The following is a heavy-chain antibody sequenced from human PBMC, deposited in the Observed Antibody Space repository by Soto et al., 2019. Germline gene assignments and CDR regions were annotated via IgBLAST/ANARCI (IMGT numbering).Heavy chain of an antibody. CDR3: ARDGPYYYASRMDV. CDR1: GIPVSSNY. Sequence: EVQLVESGGGLVQPGGSLRLSCVASGIPVSSNYMTWVRQAPGKGLEWVSVLHSGGDTYYANSVKGRFTISRHDSTNTLVLQMNSLTVEDTAVYYCARDGPYYYASRMDVWGQGTTVTVSS. V-gene: IGHV3-53*04. J-gene: IGHJ6*02. CDR2: LHSGGDT. D-gene: IGHD3-10*01.